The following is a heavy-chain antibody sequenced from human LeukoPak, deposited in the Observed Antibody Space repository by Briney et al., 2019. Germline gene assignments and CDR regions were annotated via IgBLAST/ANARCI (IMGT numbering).Heavy chain of an antibody. V-gene: IGHV1-46*01. J-gene: IGHJ4*02. Sequence: GASVKVSCKASGYTFTSYYLHWVRQAPGQGLEWVGLINPSGSSTSNTQKSQGRVTMTRDTSTSTVYMELSSLRSEDTAVYYCARGYCYNSNCYGNFDFWGQGTLVTVSS. CDR1: GYTFTSYY. D-gene: IGHD2-2*01. CDR3: ARGYCYNSNCYGNFDF. CDR2: INPSGSST.